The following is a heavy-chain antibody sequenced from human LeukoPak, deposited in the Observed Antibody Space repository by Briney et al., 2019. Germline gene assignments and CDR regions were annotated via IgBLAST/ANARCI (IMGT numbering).Heavy chain of an antibody. V-gene: IGHV4-39*01. D-gene: IGHD6-13*01. Sequence: PSETLPLTCTVSGGSISSSSYYWGWIRQPPGKGLEWIGSIYFSGSTYHNPSLKSRVSISIDTSKNQFSLNLSSVTAADTAVYYCARRAAGTFDYWGQGTLVTVSS. CDR3: ARRAAGTFDY. CDR2: IYFSGST. CDR1: GGSISSSSYY. J-gene: IGHJ4*02.